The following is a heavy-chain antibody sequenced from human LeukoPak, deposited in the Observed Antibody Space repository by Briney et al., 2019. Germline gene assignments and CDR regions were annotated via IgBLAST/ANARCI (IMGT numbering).Heavy chain of an antibody. Sequence: GGSLRLSCAASGFTFSSYWMSWVRQAPGKGLEWVANIKQDGSEKYYVDSVKGRFTISRDNAKNSLYLQMNSLRAEDTAVYYCLLEVREVHSMDVWGKGTTVTISS. CDR1: GFTFSSYW. J-gene: IGHJ6*03. D-gene: IGHD3-10*01. V-gene: IGHV3-7*01. CDR3: LLEVREVHSMDV. CDR2: IKQDGSEK.